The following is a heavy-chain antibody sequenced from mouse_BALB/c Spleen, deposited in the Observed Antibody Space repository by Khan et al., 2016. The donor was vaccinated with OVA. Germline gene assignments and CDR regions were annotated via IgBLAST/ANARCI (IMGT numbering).Heavy chain of an antibody. CDR1: GYTFSSYW. CDR3: AGGDYGGFAY. V-gene: IGHV1-9*01. J-gene: IGHJ3*01. D-gene: IGHD2-4*01. Sequence: QVQLQQSGGDLMKPGASVKISCKATGYTFSSYWIEWVKQRPGHGLEWIGQIFPGSVSTTYNEKFKGKATFPADTCSNTAYMQISSLTSEDSAVYYCAGGDYGGFAYWGQGTPVTVSA. CDR2: IFPGSVST.